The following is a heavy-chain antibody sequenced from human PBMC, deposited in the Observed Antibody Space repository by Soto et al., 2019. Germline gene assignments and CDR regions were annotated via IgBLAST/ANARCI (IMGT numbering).Heavy chain of an antibody. CDR3: AKVRASYLSASYFYYGLDV. J-gene: IGHJ6*02. CDR2: ISGSGSSV. Sequence: EVELLESGGGLVRPGGSLQLSCAASGFTFSHYVLSWVRQSPERGLEWVSSISGSGSSVYVADSVRGRFIMSRDLSTNTVSLQMNSLRAEDTAVYYCAKVRASYLSASYFYYGLDVWGQGTTVTVSS. D-gene: IGHD3-10*01. CDR1: GFTFSHYV. V-gene: IGHV3-23*01.